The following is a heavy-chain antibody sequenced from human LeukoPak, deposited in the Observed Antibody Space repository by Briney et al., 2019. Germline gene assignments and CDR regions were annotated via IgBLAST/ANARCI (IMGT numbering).Heavy chain of an antibody. CDR2: IYYSGST. Sequence: SETLSLTCTVSGGSISSYYGSWIRQPPGKGLEWIGYIYYSGSTNYNPSLKSRVTISVDTSKNQFSLKLSSVTAADTAVYYCARTTYYYGSGSYQETFDYWGQGTLVTVSS. CDR1: GGSISSYY. CDR3: ARTTYYYGSGSYQETFDY. J-gene: IGHJ4*02. D-gene: IGHD3-10*01. V-gene: IGHV4-59*08.